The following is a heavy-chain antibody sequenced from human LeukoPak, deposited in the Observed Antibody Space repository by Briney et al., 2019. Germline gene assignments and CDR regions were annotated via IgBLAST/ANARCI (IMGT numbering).Heavy chain of an antibody. Sequence: SETLSLTCTVSGGSISSYYWSWIRQPPGKGPEWIGYIYYSGSTNYNPSLKSRVTISVDTSKNQFSLKLSSVTAADTAVYYCARLELTTGVDYWGQGTLVTVSS. J-gene: IGHJ4*02. CDR2: IYYSGST. CDR1: GGSISSYY. CDR3: ARLELTTGVDY. V-gene: IGHV4-59*08. D-gene: IGHD4/OR15-4a*01.